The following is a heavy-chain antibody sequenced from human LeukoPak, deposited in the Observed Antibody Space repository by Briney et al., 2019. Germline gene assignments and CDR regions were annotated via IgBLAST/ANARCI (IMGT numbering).Heavy chain of an antibody. V-gene: IGHV3-23*01. CDR3: AKDLDIVATITFNNYFDY. CDR2: ISDTGGST. J-gene: IGHJ4*02. Sequence: GGSLRLFYAASGYTFSSYAMSRVPQPPGKGLEWVSAISDTGGSTYYAASVKGRFSIPRDNSKNTLYLKKNSLRAEDTAVYYCAKDLDIVATITFNNYFDYWGQGTLVTVSS. CDR1: GYTFSSYA. D-gene: IGHD5-12*01.